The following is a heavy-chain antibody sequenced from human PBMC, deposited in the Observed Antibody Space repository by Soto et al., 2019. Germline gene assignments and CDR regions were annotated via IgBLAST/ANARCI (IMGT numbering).Heavy chain of an antibody. D-gene: IGHD1-1*01. J-gene: IGHJ4*02. V-gene: IGHV3-11*01. CDR3: VKDLGTTVIPY. CDR2: ISENGRTR. CDR1: GFTLTNEN. Sequence: PGGSLRLSCTVLGFTLTNENMNWVRQAPGKGLEWVSSISENGRTRRHADSVEGRFTISRDNAKKSVYLQMDSLRAEDTAVYYCVKDLGTTVIPYWGQGTLVTVSS.